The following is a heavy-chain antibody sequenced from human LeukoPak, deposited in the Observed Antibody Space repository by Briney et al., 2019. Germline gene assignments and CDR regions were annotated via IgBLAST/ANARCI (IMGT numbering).Heavy chain of an antibody. CDR2: ISSSGSTI. V-gene: IGHV3-48*03. Sequence: GGSLRLSCAASGVTFSSYEMNWVRQAPGKGLEWVSYISSSGSTIYYADSVKGRFTISRDNAKNSLYLEMNSLRAEDMALYYCAKGYSSSWYPPKYCQHWGQGTLVTVSS. CDR3: AKGYSSSWYPPKYCQH. CDR1: GVTFSSYE. J-gene: IGHJ1*01. D-gene: IGHD6-13*01.